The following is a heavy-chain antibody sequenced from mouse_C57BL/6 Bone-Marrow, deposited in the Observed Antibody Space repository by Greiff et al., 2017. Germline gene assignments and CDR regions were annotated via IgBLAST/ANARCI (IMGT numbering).Heavy chain of an antibody. CDR3: ARGYYGSSPRWYFDV. Sequence: ESGPGLVKPSQSLTLTCSVTGYSITSGYYWNWIRQFPGNKLEWMGYISYDGSNNYNPSLKNRISITRDTSKNQFFLKLNSVTTEDTATYYCARGYYGSSPRWYFDVWGTGTTVTVSS. J-gene: IGHJ1*03. V-gene: IGHV3-6*01. D-gene: IGHD1-1*01. CDR2: ISYDGSN. CDR1: GYSITSGYY.